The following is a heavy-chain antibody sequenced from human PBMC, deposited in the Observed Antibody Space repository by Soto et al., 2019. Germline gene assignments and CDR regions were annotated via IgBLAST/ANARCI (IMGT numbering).Heavy chain of an antibody. D-gene: IGHD7-27*01. CDR3: ARGRHLGILEDDAFDI. V-gene: IGHV3-33*01. CDR2: IWYDGSNK. CDR1: GFTFSSYG. Sequence: GGSLRLSCAASGFTFSSYGMHWVRQAPGKGLEWVAVIWYDGSNKYYADSLKCLFTISRDNSKNTLYLQMNSLRAEDTAVYYFARGRHLGILEDDAFDIWGQGTMVTVSS. J-gene: IGHJ3*02.